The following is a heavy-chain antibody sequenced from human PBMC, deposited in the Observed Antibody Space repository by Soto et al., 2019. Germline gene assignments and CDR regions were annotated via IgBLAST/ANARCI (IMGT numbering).Heavy chain of an antibody. CDR3: ATQGFGVLHGLVDV. Sequence: PSETLSLTYTVSGASITQYYWNWIRQSPGKGLEWIVSVSSTGSTVYNPSLTSRVTVSLDTSKNQFSLTLNSVTAADTAVYYCATQGFGVLHGLVDVWGQGTTVTVSS. V-gene: IGHV4-59*01. D-gene: IGHD3-10*01. J-gene: IGHJ6*02. CDR2: VSSTGST. CDR1: GASITQYY.